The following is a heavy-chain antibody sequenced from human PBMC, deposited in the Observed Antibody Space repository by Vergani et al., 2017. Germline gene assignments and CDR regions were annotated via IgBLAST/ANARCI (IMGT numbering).Heavy chain of an antibody. V-gene: IGHV4-61*02. CDR2: VYPCRTT. Sequence: QVQLHESGPGLVKPSETLSLICSVSGVSMQSGSFYWTWIRQTAERRREWMGRVYPCRTTNYNPSLNGRVTIFVDKSKNLSSLSLNSVTAADTAVYYCSRGETRTDWFDPWGQGTLVTVSS. CDR3: SRGETRTDWFDP. CDR1: GVSMQSGSFY. D-gene: IGHD3/OR15-3a*01. J-gene: IGHJ5*02.